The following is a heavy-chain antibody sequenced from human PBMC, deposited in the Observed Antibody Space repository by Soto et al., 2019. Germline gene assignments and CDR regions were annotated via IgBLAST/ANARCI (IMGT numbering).Heavy chain of an antibody. CDR3: ARQRDYSNYECGRSLFDP. CDR1: GYSFTSYW. CDR2: IYPGDSDT. Sequence: GESLKISCKGSGYSFTSYWIGWVRQMPGKGLEWMGIIYPGDSDTRYSPSFQGQVTISADKSISTAYLQWSSLKASDTAMYYCARQRDYSNYECGRSLFDPWGQGTLVIVSS. D-gene: IGHD4-4*01. J-gene: IGHJ5*02. V-gene: IGHV5-51*01.